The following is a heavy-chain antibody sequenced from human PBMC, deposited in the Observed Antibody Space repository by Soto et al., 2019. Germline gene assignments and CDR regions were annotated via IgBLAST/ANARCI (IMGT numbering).Heavy chain of an antibody. D-gene: IGHD3-3*01. CDR3: ARIGDFWSGFFGCMDV. J-gene: IGHJ6*02. V-gene: IGHV4-39*01. Sequence: SETLSLTCTVSGGSISSSSYYWGWIRQPPGKGLEWIGSIYYSGSTYYSASLKSRVTISVDMTKNQFSLKLSSVTAADTGVYYXARIGDFWSGFFGCMDVWGQGTTVTVSS. CDR1: GGSISSSSYY. CDR2: IYYSGST.